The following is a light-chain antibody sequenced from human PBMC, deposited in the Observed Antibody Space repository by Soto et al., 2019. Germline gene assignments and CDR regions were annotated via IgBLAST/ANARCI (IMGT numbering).Light chain of an antibody. CDR3: MQAVQTVPIT. CDR2: LGS. Sequence: DIVVTQSPLSLPVTPGEPASITCRSSQSLLHRNGYNYLDWYLHRPGQSPQLLIYLGSNRASGVPDRFSGSGSGTFFTLTISRVEAEDIGVYYCMQAVQTVPITFGQGTRLEIK. J-gene: IGKJ5*01. V-gene: IGKV2-28*01. CDR1: QSLLHRNGYNY.